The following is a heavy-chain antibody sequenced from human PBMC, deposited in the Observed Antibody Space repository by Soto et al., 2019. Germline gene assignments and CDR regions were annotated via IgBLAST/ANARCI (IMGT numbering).Heavy chain of an antibody. CDR3: ATDQGTTTVTTVYYYYGMDV. CDR1: GGTFSSYA. J-gene: IGHJ6*02. D-gene: IGHD4-4*01. Sequence: ASVKVSCKASGGTFSSYAISWVRQAPGQGLEWKGGIIPIFGTANYAQKFQGRVTITADESTSTAYMELSSLRSEDTAVYYCATDQGTTTVTTVYYYYGMDVWGQGTTVTVSS. CDR2: IIPIFGTA. V-gene: IGHV1-69*13.